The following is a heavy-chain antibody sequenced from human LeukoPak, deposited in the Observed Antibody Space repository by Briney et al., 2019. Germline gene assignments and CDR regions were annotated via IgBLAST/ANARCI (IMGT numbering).Heavy chain of an antibody. CDR2: ISGSGGSS. J-gene: IGHJ6*03. V-gene: IGHV3-23*01. CDR3: AKHPRHYYYYMDV. CDR1: GFTFSSYA. Sequence: GGSLRLSCAASGFTFSSYAMSWVRQAPGKGLEWVSAISGSGGSSYYADSVKGRFTISRDNSKNTLYLQMNSLRAEDTAVYYCAKHPRHYYYYMDVWGKGTTVTVSS.